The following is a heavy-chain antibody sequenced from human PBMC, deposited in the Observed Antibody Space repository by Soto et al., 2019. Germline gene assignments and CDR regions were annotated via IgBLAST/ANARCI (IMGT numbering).Heavy chain of an antibody. CDR1: GFTFDDYT. V-gene: IGHV3-43*01. CDR2: ISWDGGST. Sequence: SGGSLRLSCAASGFTFDDYTMHWVRQAPGKGLEWVSLISWDGGSTYYADSVKGRFTISRDNSKNSLYLQMNSLRTEDTALYYCAKDLGYCSGGSCHPYYYYGMDVWGQGTTVTVSS. CDR3: AKDLGYCSGGSCHPYYYYGMDV. J-gene: IGHJ6*02. D-gene: IGHD2-15*01.